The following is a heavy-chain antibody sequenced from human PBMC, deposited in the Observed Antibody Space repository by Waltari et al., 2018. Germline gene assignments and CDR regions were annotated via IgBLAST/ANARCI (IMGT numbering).Heavy chain of an antibody. CDR2: MNPNSGNT. CDR1: GYTFTSYD. D-gene: IGHD3-16*01. CDR3: ARDRDDYLDI. Sequence: QVQLVQSGAEVKKPGASVKVSCKASGYTFTSYDINWVRQATGQGLEWMGWMNPNSGNTGYAQKFQGRVTITTDESTSTAYMELSSLRSEDTAVYYCARDRDDYLDIWGQGTMVTVSS. V-gene: IGHV1-8*03. J-gene: IGHJ3*02.